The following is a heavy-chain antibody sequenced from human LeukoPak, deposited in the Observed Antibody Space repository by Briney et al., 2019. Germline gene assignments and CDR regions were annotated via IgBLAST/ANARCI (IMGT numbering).Heavy chain of an antibody. CDR2: IYSDGST. Sequence: AGGSLRLSCTASGFTVSSNYMNWVRQAPGKGLEWVSVIYSDGSTYYADSVKGRFTISRDNSKNTLYLQMNSLRAEDTAVYYCARAPGPFDIWGQGTMVTVSS. CDR3: ARAPGPFDI. V-gene: IGHV3-53*01. J-gene: IGHJ3*02. CDR1: GFTVSSNY.